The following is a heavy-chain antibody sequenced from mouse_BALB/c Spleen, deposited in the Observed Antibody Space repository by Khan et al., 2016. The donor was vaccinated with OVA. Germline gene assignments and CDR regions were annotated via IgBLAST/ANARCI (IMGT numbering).Heavy chain of an antibody. Sequence: VQLKESGGGLVQPGGSRKLSCAASGFTFSSYGMHWVRQAPEKGLEWVAYISGDSSTIYYADTVKGRFPISRDNPKNTLFLQMTSLMSEDTAMYYCATSYYYGYYFDYWGPGTTLTVSP. CDR2: ISGDSSTI. J-gene: IGHJ2*01. CDR3: ATSYYYGYYFDY. D-gene: IGHD1-1*01. CDR1: GFTFSSYG. V-gene: IGHV5-17*02.